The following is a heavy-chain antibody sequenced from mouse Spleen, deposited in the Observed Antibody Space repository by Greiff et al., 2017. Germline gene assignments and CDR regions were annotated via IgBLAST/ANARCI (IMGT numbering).Heavy chain of an antibody. D-gene: IGHD1-1*01. Sequence: QVQLQQSGPELVKPGASVKISCKASGYAFSSSWMNWVKQRPGKGLEWIGRIYPGDGDTNYNGKFKGKATLTADKSSSTAYMQLSSLTSEDSAVYFCASTVVAPFAYWGQGTLVTVSA. J-gene: IGHJ3*01. CDR1: GYAFSSSW. V-gene: IGHV1-82*01. CDR2: IYPGDGDT. CDR3: ASTVVAPFAY.